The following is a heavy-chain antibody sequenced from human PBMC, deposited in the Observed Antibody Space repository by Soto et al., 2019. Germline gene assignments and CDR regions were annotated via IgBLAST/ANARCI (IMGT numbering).Heavy chain of an antibody. CDR3: VKDRFVDY. CDR2: ISENGDIT. Sequence: GGSLRLSCSVFGFTFSNSYMHWVRQTPEKGLQYVSSISENGDITYYPDSVKGGFTISRDNSKSTVYLQMSSLRVEDTGVYYCVKDRFVDYWGQGVLVTVSS. V-gene: IGHV3-64D*06. CDR1: GFTFSNSY. J-gene: IGHJ4*02.